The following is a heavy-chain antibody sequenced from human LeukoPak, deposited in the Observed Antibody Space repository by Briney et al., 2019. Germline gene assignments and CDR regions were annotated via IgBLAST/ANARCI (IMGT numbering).Heavy chain of an antibody. CDR1: GYTFTSYY. Sequence: GASVKVSCTASGYTFTSYYMHWVRQAPGQGLEWMGWINPNSGGTNYAQKFQGRVTMTRDTSISTAYMELSRLRSDDMAVYYCYSSSSGSYYYYYGMDVWGQGTTVTVSS. D-gene: IGHD6-6*01. CDR3: YSSSSGSYYYYYGMDV. CDR2: INPNSGGT. J-gene: IGHJ6*02. V-gene: IGHV1-2*02.